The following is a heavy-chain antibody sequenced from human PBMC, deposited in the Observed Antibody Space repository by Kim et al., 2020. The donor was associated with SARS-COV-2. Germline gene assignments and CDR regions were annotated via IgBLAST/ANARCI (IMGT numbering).Heavy chain of an antibody. CDR1: GGSISSGGYY. D-gene: IGHD3-10*01. J-gene: IGHJ4*02. V-gene: IGHV4-31*03. Sequence: SETLSLTCTVSGGSISSGGYYWSWIRQHPGKGLEWIGYIYYSGSTYYNTSLKSRVTISVDTSKNQFSLKLSSLTAADTAVYYCARADSSGSGSYYFDYWGQGTLVTVSS. CDR3: ARADSSGSGSYYFDY. CDR2: IYYSGST.